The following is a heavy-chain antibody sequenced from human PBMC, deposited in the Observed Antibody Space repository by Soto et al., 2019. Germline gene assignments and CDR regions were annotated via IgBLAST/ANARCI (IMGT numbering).Heavy chain of an antibody. CDR1: GFTFDDYA. D-gene: IGHD2-21*01. CDR3: AKDSGHSYYYMDV. V-gene: IGHV3-9*01. CDR2: ISWNSGSI. J-gene: IGHJ6*03. Sequence: EVQLVESGGGLVQPGRSLRLSCAASGFTFDDYAMHWVRQAPGKGLEWVSGISWNSGSIGYADSVKGRFTISRDNAKNSLYLQMNSLRAEDTALYYCAKDSGHSYYYMDVWGKGTTVTVSS.